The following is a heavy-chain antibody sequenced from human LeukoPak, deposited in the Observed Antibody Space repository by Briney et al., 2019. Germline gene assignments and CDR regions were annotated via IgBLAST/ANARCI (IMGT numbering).Heavy chain of an antibody. CDR3: AKYGSGTYYNGLH. V-gene: IGHV3-48*03. CDR2: ISSSGSTI. D-gene: IGHD3-10*01. CDR1: GFTFSSYE. J-gene: IGHJ4*02. Sequence: GGSLRLSCAASGFTFSSYEMNWVRQAPGKGLEWVSYISSSGSTIYYADSVKGRFTISRNNAKKSLYLQMNSLRDEDTALYYCAKYGSGTYYNGLHWGQGTLVTVSS.